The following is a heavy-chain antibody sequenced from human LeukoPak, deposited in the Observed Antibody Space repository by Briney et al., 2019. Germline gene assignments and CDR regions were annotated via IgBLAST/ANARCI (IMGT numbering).Heavy chain of an antibody. CDR3: AKDMRGDYPYYYYYGMDV. J-gene: IGHJ6*02. D-gene: IGHD4-17*01. V-gene: IGHV3-9*01. Sequence: GGSLRLSCAASGFTFDDYAMHWVRQAPGKGLEGVSGISWNSGSIGYADSVKGRFTISRDNAKNSLYLQTNSLRAEDTALYYCAKDMRGDYPYYYYYGMDVWGQGTTVTVSS. CDR2: ISWNSGSI. CDR1: GFTFDDYA.